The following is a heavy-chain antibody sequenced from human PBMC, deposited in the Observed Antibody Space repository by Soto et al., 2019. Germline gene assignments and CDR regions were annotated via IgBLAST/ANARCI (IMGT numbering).Heavy chain of an antibody. CDR3: ARAGAREYYDILTGYYKEDWFDP. J-gene: IGHJ5*02. V-gene: IGHV3-74*01. CDR1: GFTFSSYW. D-gene: IGHD3-9*01. Sequence: PGGSLRLSCAASGFTFSSYWMHWVRQAPGKGLVWVSRINSDGSSTSYADSVKGRFTISRDIAKNTLYLQMNSLRAEDTAVYYCARAGAREYYDILTGYYKEDWFDPWGQGTLVTVSS. CDR2: INSDGSST.